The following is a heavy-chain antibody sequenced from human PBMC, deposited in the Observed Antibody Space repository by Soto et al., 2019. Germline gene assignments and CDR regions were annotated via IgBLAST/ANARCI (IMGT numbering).Heavy chain of an antibody. CDR2: IHPNSGDT. D-gene: IGHD5-12*01. CDR1: GYTFTDHY. CDR3: ARDLYRQSWKWFDP. J-gene: IGHJ5*02. Sequence: QVQLVQSGAEVKEPGASVKVSCRTSGYTFTDHYINWVRQAPGQGPEYMGWIHPNSGDTKYTQRFQGRVTMTRDTSISTAYMELRRLTSGDTAVYYCARDLYRQSWKWFDPWGQGTLVTVSS. V-gene: IGHV1-2*02.